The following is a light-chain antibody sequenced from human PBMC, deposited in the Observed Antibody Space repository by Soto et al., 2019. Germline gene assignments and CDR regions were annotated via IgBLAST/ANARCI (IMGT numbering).Light chain of an antibody. CDR1: QSVSSSY. Sequence: EIVLTQSPGTLSLSPGERATLSCRASQSVSSSYLAWYQQKPGQAPRLLIYGASSRATGIPERFSGSGSGTDFTLTISRLEPEECAVYYCQQYGSSPITFCQGTRLEIK. CDR3: QQYGSSPIT. J-gene: IGKJ5*01. V-gene: IGKV3-20*01. CDR2: GAS.